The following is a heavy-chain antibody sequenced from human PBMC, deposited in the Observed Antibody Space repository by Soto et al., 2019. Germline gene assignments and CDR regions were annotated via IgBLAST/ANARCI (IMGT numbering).Heavy chain of an antibody. Sequence: PGGSLRLSGAAAVLTFSAYTINWVRQAPGKGLEWDSYISSSSSTIYYAGAVKGGFTIPRDNAYASLYLQIDSLRAADTAVYYCARGLYGAPPEYVQYWGQRTLLTVSS. D-gene: IGHD3-10*01. CDR2: ISSSSSTI. J-gene: IGHJ1*01. V-gene: IGHV3-48*01. CDR1: VLTFSAYT. CDR3: ARGLYGAPPEYVQY.